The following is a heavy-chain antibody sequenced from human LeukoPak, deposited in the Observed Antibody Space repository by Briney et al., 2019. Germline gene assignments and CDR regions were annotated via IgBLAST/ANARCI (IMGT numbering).Heavy chain of an antibody. CDR3: ATTGYYDILTGYRAFDY. CDR2: FDPEDGET. Sequence: ASVTVSCKVSGYTLTELSMHWVRQAPGKGLEWMGGFDPEDGETIYAQKFQGRVTMTEDTSTDTAYMELSSLRSEDTAVYYCATTGYYDILTGYRAFDYWGQGTPVTVSS. J-gene: IGHJ4*02. CDR1: GYTLTELS. V-gene: IGHV1-24*01. D-gene: IGHD3-9*01.